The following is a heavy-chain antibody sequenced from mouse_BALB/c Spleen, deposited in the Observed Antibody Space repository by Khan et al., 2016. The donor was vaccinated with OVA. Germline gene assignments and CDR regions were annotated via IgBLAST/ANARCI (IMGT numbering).Heavy chain of an antibody. CDR1: GYSITSDYA. V-gene: IGHV3-2*02. CDR2: ISYSGNT. J-gene: IGHJ2*02. D-gene: IGHD1-1*01. Sequence: EVQLQESGPGLVKPSQSLSLTCTVTGYSITSDYAWNWIRQFPGNKLEWMGFISYSGNTKYNPSLKSRFSITRDTSKEQFVLQVNSLTTEDTATXYCGRVYGGDFDYWGQGTSLTVSP. CDR3: GRVYGGDFDY.